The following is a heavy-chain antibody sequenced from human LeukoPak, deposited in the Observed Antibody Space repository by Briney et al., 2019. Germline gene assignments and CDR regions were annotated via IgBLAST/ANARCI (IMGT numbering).Heavy chain of an antibody. J-gene: IGHJ3*02. D-gene: IGHD3-22*01. CDR2: ISYDGGNK. Sequence: PGGSLRLSCAASGFTFSSYAMHWVRQAPGKGLEWVVVISYDGGNKYYADSVKGRFAISRDNSKNTLYLQMNSLRAEDTAVYYCAKGTQYYDSSGYWGAFDIWGQGTMVTVSS. CDR1: GFTFSSYA. CDR3: AKGTQYYDSSGYWGAFDI. V-gene: IGHV3-30*09.